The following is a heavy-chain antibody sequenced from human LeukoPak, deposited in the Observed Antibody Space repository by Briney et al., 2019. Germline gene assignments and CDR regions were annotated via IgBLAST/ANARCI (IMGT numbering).Heavy chain of an antibody. CDR3: ATAPIIAVAGTPYYFDY. D-gene: IGHD6-19*01. CDR1: GYTLTELS. Sequence: GASVKVSCKVSGYTLTELSMHWVRQAPGKGLEWMGGFDPEDGETIYAQKFQGRVTMTEDTSTDTAYMELSSLRSEDTGVYYCATAPIIAVAGTPYYFDYWGQGTLVTVSS. CDR2: FDPEDGET. J-gene: IGHJ4*02. V-gene: IGHV1-24*01.